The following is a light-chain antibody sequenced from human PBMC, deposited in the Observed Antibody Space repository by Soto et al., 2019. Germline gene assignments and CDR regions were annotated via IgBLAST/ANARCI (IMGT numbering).Light chain of an antibody. CDR2: DVS. V-gene: IGLV2-14*01. CDR3: SSYTGSTTLHYV. J-gene: IGLJ1*01. CDR1: SSDVGGYNY. Sequence: QSVLTQPASVSGSPGQSITISCTGTSSDVGGYNYVSWYQQHPGKAPKLLIYDVSNRPSGASNRFSGSKSGNTASLTISGLQADDEADYYCSSYTGSTTLHYVFGTGTKLTV.